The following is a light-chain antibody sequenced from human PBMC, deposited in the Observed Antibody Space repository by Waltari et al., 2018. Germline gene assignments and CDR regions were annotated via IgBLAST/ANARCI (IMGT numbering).Light chain of an antibody. J-gene: IGLJ2*01. CDR3: SSYITTNTLEL. CDR1: RSYVGSYNQ. V-gene: IGLV2-14*03. Sequence: QSALTQPASVSGSPGQSITISCTGPRSYVGSYNQVSWYQHHPGKAPKLMIYDVSYRPSGVSNRFSGSKSGNTASLTISGLQAEDEADYYCSSYITTNTLELFGGGTSLTVL. CDR2: DVS.